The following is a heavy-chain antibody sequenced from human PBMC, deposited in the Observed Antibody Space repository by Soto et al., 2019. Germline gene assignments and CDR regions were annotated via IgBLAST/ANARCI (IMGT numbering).Heavy chain of an antibody. D-gene: IGHD3-9*01. J-gene: IGHJ4*02. CDR2: IKEDGSEQ. V-gene: IGHV3-7*01. CDR1: GFTFNRYW. CDR3: ATDATYYHNLTIAY. Sequence: DVQLVESGGGLVQPGGSLRLSCAASGFTFNRYWMSWVRQAPGKGLEWVANIKEDGSEQYYVDSVKGRFTISRDNAKNSLYLQMNNLRAEDTAIYYCATDATYYHNLTIAYWGLGTLVTVSS.